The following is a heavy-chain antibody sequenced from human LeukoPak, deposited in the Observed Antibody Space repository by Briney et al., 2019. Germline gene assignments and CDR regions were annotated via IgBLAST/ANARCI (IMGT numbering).Heavy chain of an antibody. J-gene: IGHJ6*03. CDR1: GFTFSSYA. CDR2: ISGSGGST. D-gene: IGHD6-13*01. CDR3: AKLSSSWLDYYYYYYMDV. Sequence: GGSLRLSCAASGFTFSSYAMSWVRQAPGKGLEWVSAISGSGGSTYYADSVKGRFTISRDNSKNTLYLQMNSLRAEDTAVYYCAKLSSSWLDYYYYYYMDVWGKGTTVTISS. V-gene: IGHV3-23*01.